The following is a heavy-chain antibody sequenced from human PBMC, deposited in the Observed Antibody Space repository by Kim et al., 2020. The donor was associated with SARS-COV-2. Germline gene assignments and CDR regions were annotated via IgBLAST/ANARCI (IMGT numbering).Heavy chain of an antibody. J-gene: IGHJ4*02. Sequence: STTYNPPLTSRVTLSVDTSKNHFSLKLSSVTAADTAVYYCAIGGMAIFDYWGQGTLVTVSS. D-gene: IGHD3-10*01. V-gene: IGHV4-34*01. CDR3: AIGGMAIFDY. CDR2: ST.